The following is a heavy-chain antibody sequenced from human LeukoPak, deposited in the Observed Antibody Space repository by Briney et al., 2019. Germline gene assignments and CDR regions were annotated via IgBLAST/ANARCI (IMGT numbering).Heavy chain of an antibody. CDR1: GGSFSSSSYY. D-gene: IGHD3-3*01. CDR3: ARRIRGTIFGDPRPNDY. Sequence: PSETLSLTCTVSGGSFSSSSYYWGWIRQPPGKGLEWIGIIYYSGSTYYNPSLKSRVTLSVDTSKNQFSLKLSSVTAADTAVYYCARRIRGTIFGDPRPNDYWGQGTLVTVSS. J-gene: IGHJ4*02. V-gene: IGHV4-39*07. CDR2: IYYSGST.